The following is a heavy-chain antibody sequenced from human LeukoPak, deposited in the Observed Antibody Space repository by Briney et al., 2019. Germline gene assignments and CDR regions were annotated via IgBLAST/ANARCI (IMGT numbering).Heavy chain of an antibody. V-gene: IGHV4-4*07. CDR3: AREGDIVLMVCATTDAFDI. D-gene: IGHD2-8*01. J-gene: IGHJ3*02. CDR2: IYTSGST. CDR1: GGSISSYY. Sequence: KPSETLSLTCTVSGGSISSYYWSWIRQPAGKGLEWIGRIYTSGSTNYNPSLKSRVTMSVDTSKNQFSLKLSSVTAADTAVYYCAREGDIVLMVCATTDAFDIWGQGTMVTVSS.